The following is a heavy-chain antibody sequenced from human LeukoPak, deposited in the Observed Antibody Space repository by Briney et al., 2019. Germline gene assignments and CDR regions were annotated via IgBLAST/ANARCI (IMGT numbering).Heavy chain of an antibody. Sequence: GGSLRLSCVASGFTFSSYEMNWVRQAPGKGLEWVSYISSSGSTIYYADSVKGRFTIPRDNAKNSLYLQMNSLRAEDTAVYYCARDYGGNSLDYWGQGTLVTVSS. CDR1: GFTFSSYE. D-gene: IGHD4-23*01. CDR2: ISSSGSTI. J-gene: IGHJ4*02. CDR3: ARDYGGNSLDY. V-gene: IGHV3-48*03.